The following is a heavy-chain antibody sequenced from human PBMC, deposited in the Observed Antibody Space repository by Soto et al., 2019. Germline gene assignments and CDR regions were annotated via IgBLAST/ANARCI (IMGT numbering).Heavy chain of an antibody. Sequence: PGGSLRLSCVASGFTFSTFDMTWVRQAPGKGLEWVALMRGAAGNTFYADSVKGRFTISKDNSKNMLYLQMNSLRAEDTAVYFCVKGDWIDYWGQGVMVTVSS. CDR2: MRGAAGNT. CDR3: VKGDWIDY. V-gene: IGHV3-23*01. D-gene: IGHD2-21*02. J-gene: IGHJ4*02. CDR1: GFTFSTFD.